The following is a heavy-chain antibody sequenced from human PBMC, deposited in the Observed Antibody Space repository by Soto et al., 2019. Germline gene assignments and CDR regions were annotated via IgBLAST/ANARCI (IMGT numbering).Heavy chain of an antibody. D-gene: IGHD2-15*01. CDR3: ARDQCFGGGRSCYYFDF. Sequence: QVQLVESGGGVVQPGRSLRLCCAASGFTFTTYAIHWVRQAPGKGLEWVAVISNDGRGKYYADSVKGRFTISRDNSKNTQYLQMNSLRSDDTAVYYCARDQCFGGGRSCYYFDFWGQGTLVTVSS. CDR1: GFTFTTYA. J-gene: IGHJ4*02. CDR2: ISNDGRGK. V-gene: IGHV3-30*04.